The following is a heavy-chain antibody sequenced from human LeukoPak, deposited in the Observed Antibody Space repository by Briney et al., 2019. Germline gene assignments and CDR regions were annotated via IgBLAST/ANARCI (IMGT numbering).Heavy chain of an antibody. J-gene: IGHJ6*02. D-gene: IGHD6-19*01. CDR2: MYVDGST. CDR1: GFTFSSYE. V-gene: IGHV3-53*01. Sequence: GGSLRLSCAASGFTFSSYEMNWVRQAPGKGLEWVSFMYVDGSTDYADSVKGRFTISRDNSKNTLYLQMNTLRAEDTAIYYCARDRYRSGCMDVWGQGTTVTVS. CDR3: ARDRYRSGCMDV.